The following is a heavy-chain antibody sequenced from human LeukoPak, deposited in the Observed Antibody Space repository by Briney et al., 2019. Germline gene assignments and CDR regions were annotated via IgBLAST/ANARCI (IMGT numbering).Heavy chain of an antibody. CDR3: ARLRVEMATIISSVAFDI. J-gene: IGHJ3*02. D-gene: IGHD5-24*01. Sequence: PSQTLSLTCTVSGGSISSGSYYWSWIRQPPGKGLEWIGYIYYSGSTNYNPSLKSRVTISVDTSKNQFSLKLSSVTAADTAVYYCARLRVEMATIISSVAFDIWGQGTMVTVSS. V-gene: IGHV4-61*01. CDR2: IYYSGST. CDR1: GGSISSGSYY.